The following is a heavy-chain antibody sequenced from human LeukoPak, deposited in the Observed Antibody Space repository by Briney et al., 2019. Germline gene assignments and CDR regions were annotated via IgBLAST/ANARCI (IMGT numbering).Heavy chain of an antibody. Sequence: PPGNGMEWIGSIYCKGSTYYNASLKTRDSILVDHTTNQFSLRLSSVSATDTAVYYGARHSSSTSCYFLPWGQGTLVTVSS. J-gene: IGHJ5*02. CDR2: IYCKGST. V-gene: IGHV4-39*01. CDR3: ARHSSSTSCYFLP. D-gene: IGHD2-2*01.